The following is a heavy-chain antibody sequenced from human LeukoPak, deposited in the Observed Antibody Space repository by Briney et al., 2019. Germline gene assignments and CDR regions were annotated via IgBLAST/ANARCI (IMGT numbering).Heavy chain of an antibody. CDR3: AKDRGTQYYYYGMDV. Sequence: PGGSLRLSCAASGFTFSSNGMHWVLQAPGKGLEWVAVISYDGSNKYYADSVKGRFTISRDNSKNTLYLQMNSLRAEDTAVYYCAKDRGTQYYYYGMDVWGQGTTVTVSS. CDR1: GFTFSSNG. D-gene: IGHD3-10*01. V-gene: IGHV3-30*18. CDR2: ISYDGSNK. J-gene: IGHJ6*02.